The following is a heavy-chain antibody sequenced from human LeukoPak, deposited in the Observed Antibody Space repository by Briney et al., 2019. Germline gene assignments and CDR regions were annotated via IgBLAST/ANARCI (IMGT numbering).Heavy chain of an antibody. CDR1: GYTFTSYY. Sequence: ASVKVSCKASGYTFTSYYMHWVRQAPGQGLEWMGIINPSGGSTSYAQKFQGRVTMTRDTSTSTVYMELSSLRSEDTAVYYRASLDGYYYDSSGYPVGYWGQGTLVTVSS. CDR2: INPSGGST. D-gene: IGHD3-22*01. CDR3: ASLDGYYYDSSGYPVGY. J-gene: IGHJ4*02. V-gene: IGHV1-46*01.